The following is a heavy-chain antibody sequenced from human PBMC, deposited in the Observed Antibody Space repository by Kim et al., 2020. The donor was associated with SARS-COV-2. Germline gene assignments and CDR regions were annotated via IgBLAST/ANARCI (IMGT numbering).Heavy chain of an antibody. Sequence: SETLSLTCTVSGGSVSSYCGSLVRQPPWKGLEWVWYIYSIGKSKSEPNTTSRVTISVDTSKNKFSLKLSSVPAADTAVYYCARRSLGYYDSSGPQAAFDIWGQGTMVTVSS. D-gene: IGHD3-22*01. CDR3: ARRSLGYYDSSGPQAAFDI. CDR2: IYSIGKS. J-gene: IGHJ3*02. V-gene: IGHV4-59*02. CDR1: GGSVSSYC.